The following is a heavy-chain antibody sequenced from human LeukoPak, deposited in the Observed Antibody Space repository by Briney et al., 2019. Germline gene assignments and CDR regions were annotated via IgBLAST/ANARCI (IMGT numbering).Heavy chain of an antibody. CDR1: GVSISSYY. CDR3: ATARYVNSFYAFDI. J-gene: IGHJ3*02. V-gene: IGHV4-59*01. CDR2: LSKSGNT. Sequence: SETLSLTCTASGVSISSYYWSWIRLPPGKGLEWIGYLSKSGNTTYSPSLKSRVSIFGDTYKNQFFLKLSSVTAADTAVYYCATARYVNSFYAFDIWGQGTLVTVSS. D-gene: IGHD3-9*01.